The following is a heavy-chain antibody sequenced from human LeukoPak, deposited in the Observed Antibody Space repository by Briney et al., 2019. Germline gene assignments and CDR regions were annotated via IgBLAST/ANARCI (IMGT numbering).Heavy chain of an antibody. CDR1: GFTVSGHP. Sequence: GGSLRLSDAASGFTVSGHPMSWVRQAPGKGLEWVSVIYRGGNTYYADSVKGRFTVSRDNAKNTLYLQVNNLRAEDTAVYYCARGPNSNWSGLDFWGQGTLLTVSS. CDR3: ARGPNSNWSGLDF. CDR2: IYRGGNT. J-gene: IGHJ4*02. V-gene: IGHV3-53*01. D-gene: IGHD6-6*01.